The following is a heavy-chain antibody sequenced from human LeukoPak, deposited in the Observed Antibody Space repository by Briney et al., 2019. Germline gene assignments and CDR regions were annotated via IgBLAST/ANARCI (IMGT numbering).Heavy chain of an antibody. CDR1: GFTFSSYA. D-gene: IGHD3-22*01. V-gene: IGHV3-30-3*01. CDR3: ARPQGTYYYDSSGYSPGSWDY. J-gene: IGHJ4*02. CDR2: ISYDGSNK. Sequence: GRSLRLSCAASGFTFSSYAMHWVRQAPGKGLEWVAVISYDGSNKYYADFVKGRFTISRDNSKNTLYLQMNSLRAEDTAVYYCARPQGTYYYDSSGYSPGSWDYWGQGTLVTVSS.